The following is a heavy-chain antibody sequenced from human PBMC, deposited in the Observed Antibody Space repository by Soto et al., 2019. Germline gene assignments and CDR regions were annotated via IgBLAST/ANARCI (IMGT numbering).Heavy chain of an antibody. CDR3: AGGNFRY. J-gene: IGHJ4*02. CDR1: GYNFNTFD. CDR2: MNPNSGNT. V-gene: IGHV1-8*02. Sequence: ASVKVSCKASGYNFNTFDIYWVRQATGHGLEWMGWMNPNSGNTGYAQELRGRVTMTRNTYNTTAYMELTSLKSDDTGVYYCAGGNFRYWGQGTLVTVSS.